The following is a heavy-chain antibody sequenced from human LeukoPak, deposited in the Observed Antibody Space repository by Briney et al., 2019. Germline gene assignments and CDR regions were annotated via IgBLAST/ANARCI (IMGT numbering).Heavy chain of an antibody. CDR1: GFTFSSYW. CDR3: ARGITSGPRRYDVRNFDY. Sequence: GGSLRLSCAASGFTFSSYWMSWVRQAPGKGLEWVANIKQDGSEKYYVDSVKGRFTISRDNAKNSLYLQMNSLRAEDTAVYYCARGITSGPRRYDVRNFDYWGQGTPVTVSS. D-gene: IGHD5-12*01. J-gene: IGHJ4*02. V-gene: IGHV3-7*01. CDR2: IKQDGSEK.